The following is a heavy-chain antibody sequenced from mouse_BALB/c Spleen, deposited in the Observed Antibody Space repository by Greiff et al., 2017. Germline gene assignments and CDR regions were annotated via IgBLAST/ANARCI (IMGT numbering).Heavy chain of an antibody. V-gene: IGHV1S81*02. CDR3: TSSTMITTRFLYYYAMDY. CDR2: INPSNGGT. CDR1: GYTFTSYY. J-gene: IGHJ4*01. Sequence: QVQLQQSGAELVKPGASVKLSCKASGYTFTSYYMYWVKQRPGQGLEWIGEINPSNGGTNFNEKFKSKATLTVDKSSSTAYMQLSSLTSEDSAVYYCTSSTMITTRFLYYYAMDYWGEGTSVTVSS. D-gene: IGHD2-4*01.